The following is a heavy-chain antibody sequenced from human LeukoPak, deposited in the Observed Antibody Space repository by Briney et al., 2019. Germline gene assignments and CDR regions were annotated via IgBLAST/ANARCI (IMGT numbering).Heavy chain of an antibody. V-gene: IGHV4-4*07. Sequence: SETLSLTCTLSGDSISSYYWSWIRQPAGKGLEWIGRIYTSGSTNYNPSLKSRVTMSVDTSKNQFSLKLSSVTAADTAVYYCARGVGSGWSEHIDYWGQGTLVTVSS. CDR2: IYTSGST. J-gene: IGHJ4*02. CDR1: GDSISSYY. D-gene: IGHD6-19*01. CDR3: ARGVGSGWSEHIDY.